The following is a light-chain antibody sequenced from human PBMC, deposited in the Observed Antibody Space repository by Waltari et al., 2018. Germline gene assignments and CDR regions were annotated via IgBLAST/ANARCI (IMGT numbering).Light chain of an antibody. CDR2: RND. J-gene: IGLJ3*02. Sequence: QYVLTQPPSASGTPGQAVTISCSGTTSNIGKNYVYWYQQVPGTAPKLLMYRNDQRPSGVSDRFSGSKSGTSASLAISALRSEDEADYYCATWDNSLSGAVFGGGTKVTVL. CDR1: TSNIGKNY. V-gene: IGLV1-47*01. CDR3: ATWDNSLSGAV.